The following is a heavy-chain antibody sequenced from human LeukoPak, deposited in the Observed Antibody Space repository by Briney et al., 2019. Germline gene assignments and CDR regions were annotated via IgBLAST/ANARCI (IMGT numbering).Heavy chain of an antibody. D-gene: IGHD6-19*01. CDR3: ARDRAIAGTKEDAFDI. CDR2: INPSGGST. CDR1: GYTFTRYY. Sequence: GASVKVSCKASGYTFTRYYMHWVRQAPGQGLEWMGRINPSGGSTSYAQTFQGRVTMTRDTSTSTVYMELSSLRSEDTAVYYCARDRAIAGTKEDAFDIWGQGTMVTVS. V-gene: IGHV1-46*01. J-gene: IGHJ3*02.